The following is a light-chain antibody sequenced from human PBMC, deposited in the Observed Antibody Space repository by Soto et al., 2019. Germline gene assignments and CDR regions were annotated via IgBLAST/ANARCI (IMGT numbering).Light chain of an antibody. V-gene: IGKV3-15*01. Sequence: NGMTQSPPTLSVSPGERATLSCRASQSVSSNLAWYQQKPGQAPRLLIYGASTRATALPARFSASGSGTDFTLTISRLEPEDFAVYYCQQYKTFGQGTKVDIK. CDR2: GAS. CDR3: QQYKT. J-gene: IGKJ1*01. CDR1: QSVSSN.